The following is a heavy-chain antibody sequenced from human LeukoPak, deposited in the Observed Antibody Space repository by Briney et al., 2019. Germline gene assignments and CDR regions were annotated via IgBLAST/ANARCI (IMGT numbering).Heavy chain of an antibody. D-gene: IGHD3-9*01. CDR1: GGTFSSYA. Sequence: SVRVSCKASGGTFSSYAISWVRQAPGQGLEWMGGIIPIFGTANYAQKFQGRVTITADESTSAAYMELSSLRSEDTAVYYCARDGNDILTGYYKAPLDYWGQGTLVTVSS. J-gene: IGHJ4*02. CDR2: IIPIFGTA. CDR3: ARDGNDILTGYYKAPLDY. V-gene: IGHV1-69*01.